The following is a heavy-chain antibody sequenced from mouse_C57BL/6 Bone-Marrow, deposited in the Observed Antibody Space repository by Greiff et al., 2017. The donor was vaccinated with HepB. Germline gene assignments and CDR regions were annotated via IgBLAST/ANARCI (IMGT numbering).Heavy chain of an antibody. V-gene: IGHV14-4*01. J-gene: IGHJ4*01. CDR2: IDPENGDT. CDR1: GFNIKDDY. CDR3: TTDGSSWGDY. D-gene: IGHD1-1*01. Sequence: VQLKHSGAELVRPGASVKLSCTASGFNIKDDYMHWVKQRPEQGLEWIGWIDPENGDTEYASKFQGKATITADTSSNTAYLQLSSLTSEDTAVYYCTTDGSSWGDYWGQGTSVTVSS.